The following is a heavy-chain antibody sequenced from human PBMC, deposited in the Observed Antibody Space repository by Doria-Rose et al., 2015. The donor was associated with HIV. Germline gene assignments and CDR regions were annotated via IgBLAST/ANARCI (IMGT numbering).Heavy chain of an antibody. D-gene: IGHD1-26*01. V-gene: IGHV3-15*01. Sequence: VQLVQSGGGLVKPGGSLRLSCAASGFTFINAWMNWVRQAPGKGLEYIGRIKSKGDVGPTDYAAPVKGRFTISRDDSKDSLYLQMNSLNTARTAAYYCPSYLPKVGAGEFDSWCQGTLVTVSS. CDR3: PSYLPKVGAGEFDS. J-gene: IGHJ4*02. CDR2: IKSKGDVGPT. CDR1: GFTFINAW.